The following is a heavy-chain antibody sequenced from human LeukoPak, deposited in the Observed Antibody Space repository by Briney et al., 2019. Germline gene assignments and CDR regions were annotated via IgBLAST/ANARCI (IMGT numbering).Heavy chain of an antibody. CDR2: ISSSSSYI. Sequence: GGPLRLSCAASGFTFSSYSMNWVRQAPGKGLEWVSSISSSSSYIYYADSVKGRLTISRDNAKNSLYLQMNSLRAEDTAVYYCARDRLSYYDSSDKNSFDIWGQGTMVTVSS. CDR1: GFTFSSYS. J-gene: IGHJ3*02. V-gene: IGHV3-21*04. D-gene: IGHD3-22*01. CDR3: ARDRLSYYDSSDKNSFDI.